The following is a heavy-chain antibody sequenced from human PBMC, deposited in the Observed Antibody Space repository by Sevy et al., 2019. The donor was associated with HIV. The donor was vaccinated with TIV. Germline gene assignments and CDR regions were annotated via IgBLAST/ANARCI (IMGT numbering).Heavy chain of an antibody. CDR2: IRSKPKVNAT. CDR3: SRDSPYGVPNDS. CDR1: GFTFSDSA. V-gene: IGHV3-73*01. J-gene: IGHJ4*02. Sequence: RGSLRLSCAASGFTFSDSAMHWVRQASGKGLEWVGRIRSKPKVNATTYAASVKGRFTLSRDDSKNTAYLQMESLGLEDTAVYYCSRDSPYGVPNDSWGQGTLVTVSS. D-gene: IGHD4-17*01.